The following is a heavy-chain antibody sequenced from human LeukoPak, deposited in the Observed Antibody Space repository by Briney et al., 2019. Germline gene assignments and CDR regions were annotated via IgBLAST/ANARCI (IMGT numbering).Heavy chain of an antibody. V-gene: IGHV3-23*01. CDR2: ISGSGGST. CDR1: GFTFSSYA. D-gene: IGHD6-13*01. J-gene: IGHJ4*02. Sequence: PGGSLRLSCAASGFTFSSYAMSWVRQAPGKGLEWVSGISGSGGSTHYADSVEGRFTISRDNSRNTLYLQVNSLRADDTAVYYCARYSSSSLDYWGQGTLVTVSS. CDR3: ARYSSSSLDY.